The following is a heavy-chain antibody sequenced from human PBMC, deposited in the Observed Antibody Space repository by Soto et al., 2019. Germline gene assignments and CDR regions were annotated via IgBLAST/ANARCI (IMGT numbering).Heavy chain of an antibody. J-gene: IGHJ6*03. Sequence: ASVKVSCKASGYTFTSYDIHWVRQATGHGLEWMGWMNPNSGNTGYAQKFQGGVTMTRNTSISIAYMELSSLRSEDTAVYYCARGSANYYNYYYMDVWGKGTTVTVSS. CDR2: MNPNSGNT. CDR1: GYTFTSYD. V-gene: IGHV1-8*01. D-gene: IGHD6-25*01. CDR3: ARGSANYYNYYYMDV.